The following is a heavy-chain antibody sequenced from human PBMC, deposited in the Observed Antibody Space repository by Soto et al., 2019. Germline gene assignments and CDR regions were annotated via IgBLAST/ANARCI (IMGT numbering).Heavy chain of an antibody. CDR3: ARQGGCTNGVCYKKDYYYYGMDV. V-gene: IGHV5-51*01. CDR1: GYSFTSYW. D-gene: IGHD2-8*01. J-gene: IGHJ6*02. CDR2: IYPGDSDT. Sequence: GESLKISCKGSGYSFTSYWIGWVRQMPGKGLEWMGIIYPGDSDTRYSPSFQGQVTISADKSISTAYLQWSSLKASDTAMYYCARQGGCTNGVCYKKDYYYYGMDVWGQGTTVTVSS.